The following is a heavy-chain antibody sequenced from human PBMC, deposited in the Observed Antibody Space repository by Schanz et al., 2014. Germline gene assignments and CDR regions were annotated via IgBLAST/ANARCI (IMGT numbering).Heavy chain of an antibody. Sequence: VQLEQSGAEVKKPGASVKVSCKASGYTFSAYYIHWVRQAPGQGLEWMGRINPNSGGTNYAQKLQARVTMTRDTSTSTAYMELRRLRSDDTAVYYCARAFGGYDPAGALDYWGQGTLVIVSS. J-gene: IGHJ4*02. CDR3: ARAFGGYDPAGALDY. CDR1: GYTFSAYY. CDR2: INPNSGGT. V-gene: IGHV1-2*02. D-gene: IGHD5-12*01.